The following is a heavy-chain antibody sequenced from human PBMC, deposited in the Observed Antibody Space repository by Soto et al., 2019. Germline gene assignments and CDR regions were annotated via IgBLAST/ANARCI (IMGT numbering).Heavy chain of an antibody. V-gene: IGHV1-69*02. Sequence: QVQLVQSGAEVKKPGSSVKVSCKASGGTFRSYTISWVRQAPGQGLEWMGRIIPILGIANYAQKFQGRVTITADKSTSTAYMELSSLRTEDTAVYYCAREWGDYWGQGTLVTVSS. J-gene: IGHJ4*02. CDR1: GGTFRSYT. CDR3: AREWGDY. D-gene: IGHD2-8*01. CDR2: IIPILGIA.